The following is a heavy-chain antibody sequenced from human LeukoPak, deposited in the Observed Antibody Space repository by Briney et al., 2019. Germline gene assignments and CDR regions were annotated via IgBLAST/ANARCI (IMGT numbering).Heavy chain of an antibody. CDR1: GGSISCYF. CDR3: ARDRVGIPGYFDY. D-gene: IGHD2-2*01. V-gene: IGHV4-4*07. Sequence: SETLSPTHPVSGGSISCYFWSWLRPPAREGVGWVWRIYTSGSTNYNPSLKSRVTMSVDTSKNQFSLKLSSVTAADTAVYYCARDRVGIPGYFDYWGQGTLVTVSS. J-gene: IGHJ4*02. CDR2: IYTSGST.